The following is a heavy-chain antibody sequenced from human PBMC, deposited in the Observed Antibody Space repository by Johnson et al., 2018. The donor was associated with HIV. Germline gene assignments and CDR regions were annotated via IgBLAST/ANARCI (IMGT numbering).Heavy chain of an antibody. V-gene: IGHV3-15*01. J-gene: IGHJ3*02. Sequence: EVQLVESGGGVVQPGRSLRLSCAASGFTFSSYAMHWVRQAPGKGLEWVGRIKSKTDGGTTDYATPVKGRITISRDDSTSTLHLQMNSLKTEDTAVYYCATDCRRGSGSYYKGPFCIWGQGTMVTVYS. CDR2: IKSKTDGGTT. CDR1: GFTFSSYA. D-gene: IGHD3-10*01. CDR3: ATDCRRGSGSYYKGPFCI.